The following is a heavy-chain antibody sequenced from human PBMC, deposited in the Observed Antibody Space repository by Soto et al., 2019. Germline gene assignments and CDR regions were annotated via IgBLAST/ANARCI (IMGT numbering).Heavy chain of an antibody. CDR3: ARETRPRITIFGVDPSYYYYYYGMDV. J-gene: IGHJ6*02. D-gene: IGHD3-3*01. CDR1: GFTFSSYS. V-gene: IGHV3-21*01. Sequence: GGSLRLSCAASGFTFSSYSMNWVRQAPGKGLEWVSSISSSSSYIYYADSVKGRFTISRDNAKNSLYLQMNSLRAEDTAAYYCARETRPRITIFGVDPSYYYYYYGMDVWGQGTTVTVSS. CDR2: ISSSSSYI.